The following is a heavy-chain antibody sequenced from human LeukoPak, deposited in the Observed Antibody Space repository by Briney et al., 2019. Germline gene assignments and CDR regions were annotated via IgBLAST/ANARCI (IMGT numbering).Heavy chain of an antibody. CDR2: IYYSGST. J-gene: IGHJ4*02. D-gene: IGHD3-22*01. CDR3: ARVRGYYDSSGYDY. Sequence: PSETLSLTCTVFGASISSYYWSWIRQPPGKGLEWIGYIYYSGSTNYNPALKSRVTISEDTSKNQISLKLSSVTAADTAVYYCARVRGYYDSSGYDYWGQGTLVTVSS. V-gene: IGHV4-59*01. CDR1: GASISSYY.